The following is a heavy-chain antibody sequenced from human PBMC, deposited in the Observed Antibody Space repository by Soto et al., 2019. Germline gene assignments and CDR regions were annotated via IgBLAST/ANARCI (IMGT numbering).Heavy chain of an antibody. D-gene: IGHD2-15*01. CDR3: ARDSYCSGATCNLPNDLDY. CDR2: ISSSGTTM. V-gene: IGHV3-48*03. Sequence: EVQLVESGGGLVQPGGSLRLSCAASGFTYSSYEMNWVRQAPGKGLEWVSYISSSGTTMYYEDSVRGRFTISRDNAKNSLYLQMNSLRAEDTAVYFCARDSYCSGATCNLPNDLDYWGQGTLVTVSS. J-gene: IGHJ4*02. CDR1: GFTYSSYE.